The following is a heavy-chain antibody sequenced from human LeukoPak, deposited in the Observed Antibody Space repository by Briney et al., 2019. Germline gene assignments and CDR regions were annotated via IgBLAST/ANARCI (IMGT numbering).Heavy chain of an antibody. V-gene: IGHV4-30-2*01. CDR1: GGSISSGGYS. CDR2: IYHSGST. D-gene: IGHD2-15*01. CDR3: AGDVVVAAQENYYYYYGMDV. Sequence: SETLSLTCAVSGGSISSGGYSWSWIRQPPGKGLEWIGYIYHSGSTYHNPSLKSRVTISVDRSKNQFSLKLSSVTAADTAVYYCAGDVVVAAQENYYYYYGMDVWGQGTTVTVSS. J-gene: IGHJ6*02.